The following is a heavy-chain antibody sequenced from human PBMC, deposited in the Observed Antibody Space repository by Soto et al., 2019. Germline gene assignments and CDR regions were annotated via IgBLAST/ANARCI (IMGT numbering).Heavy chain of an antibody. J-gene: IGHJ6*02. CDR3: SRMGALCLELLHSYYCIDV. CDR1: GGSFSGYY. V-gene: IGHV4-34*01. D-gene: IGHD1-26*01. CDR2: INHSGST. Sequence: SETLSLTCAVYGGSFSGYYRSWIRQPPGKGLEWIGEINHSGSTNYNPSLKSRVTISVDTSKNQFSLKLSSVTAADTAVYYCSRMGALCLELLHSYYCIDVPCQGPTVTGSS.